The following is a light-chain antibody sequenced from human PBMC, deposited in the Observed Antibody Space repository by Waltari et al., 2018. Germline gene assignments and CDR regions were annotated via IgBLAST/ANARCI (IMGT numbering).Light chain of an antibody. Sequence: QSMLTQPPSASGTPGQRVTLSWSGSYSNTQSNVARWYQQPPGTAPKLLIYRSDRRPSGVPVRFSGSKSGSSASLAIDGLHSEDEADYYCASWDDSLNGHWVFGGGTKVTVL. CDR3: ASWDDSLNGHWV. J-gene: IGLJ3*02. V-gene: IGLV1-44*01. CDR2: RSD. CDR1: YSNTQSNV.